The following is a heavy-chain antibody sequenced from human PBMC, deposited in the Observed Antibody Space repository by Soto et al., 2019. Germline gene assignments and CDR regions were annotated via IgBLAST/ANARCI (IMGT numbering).Heavy chain of an antibody. J-gene: IGHJ4*02. CDR1: GYTFISYD. V-gene: IGHV1-8*01. CDR3: AREHSSSWRFDY. Sequence: GASVKVSCKASGYTFISYDINWVRQATGQGLEWMGWMNPNSGNTGYAQKFQGRVTMTRNTSISTACMELSSLRSEDTAVYYCAREHSSSWRFDYWGQGTMVTVSS. D-gene: IGHD6-13*01. CDR2: MNPNSGNT.